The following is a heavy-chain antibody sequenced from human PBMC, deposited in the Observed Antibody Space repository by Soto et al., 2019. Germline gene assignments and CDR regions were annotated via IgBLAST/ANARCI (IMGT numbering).Heavy chain of an antibody. V-gene: IGHV3-74*01. J-gene: IGHJ4*02. CDR2: INSDGSST. CDR1: GFTFGNYW. CDR3: TKVISTVGGDFDS. D-gene: IGHD3-16*01. Sequence: DVQLVESGGGLVQPGGSLRLSCAASGFTFGNYWMHWVRQAPGKGLVWVSRINSDGSSTSYADSVKGRFTISRDNAKNTLYLQMNSLRGEDTAMYYCTKVISTVGGDFDSWGQGTLVTVSS.